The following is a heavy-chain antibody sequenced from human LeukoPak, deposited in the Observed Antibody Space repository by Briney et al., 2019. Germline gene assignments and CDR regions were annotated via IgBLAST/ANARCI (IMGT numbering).Heavy chain of an antibody. CDR1: GGSISSGGYY. V-gene: IGHV4-31*03. CDR3: ARESSGGYFDY. Sequence: PSQTLSLTCTVSGGSISSGGYYWTWIRQHPGKGLEWIGYSYNSGSTYYNPSPKSRVTISVDTTKNQFSLKLSSVTAADTAVYYCARESSGGYFDYWGQGTLVTVSS. D-gene: IGHD2-15*01. J-gene: IGHJ4*02. CDR2: SYNSGST.